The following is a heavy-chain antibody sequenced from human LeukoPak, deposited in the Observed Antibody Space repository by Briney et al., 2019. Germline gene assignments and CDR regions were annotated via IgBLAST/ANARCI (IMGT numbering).Heavy chain of an antibody. Sequence: SQTLSLTCTVSGGSISSGGYYWSWIRQHPGKGLEWIGYIYYSGSTYYNPSLKSRVTISVDTSKNQFSLKLSSVTAADTAVYYCARDSVVAGLFDYWGQGTLVTVSS. V-gene: IGHV4-31*03. CDR2: IYYSGST. J-gene: IGHJ4*02. CDR3: ARDSVVAGLFDY. D-gene: IGHD2-15*01. CDR1: GGSISSGGYY.